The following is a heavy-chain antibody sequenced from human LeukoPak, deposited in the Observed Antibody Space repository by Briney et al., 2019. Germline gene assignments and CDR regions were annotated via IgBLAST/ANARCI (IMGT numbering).Heavy chain of an antibody. CDR2: IYYSGGT. Sequence: SETLSLTCTVSGASISSYNWNWIRQPPGKGLEWIGYIYYSGGTNYNPSLKSRVTTSVDTSKNQFSLKLSSVTAADTAVYYCARETYYYDSSGSDYWGQGTLVTVSS. V-gene: IGHV4-59*01. CDR1: GASISSYN. D-gene: IGHD3-22*01. CDR3: ARETYYYDSSGSDY. J-gene: IGHJ4*02.